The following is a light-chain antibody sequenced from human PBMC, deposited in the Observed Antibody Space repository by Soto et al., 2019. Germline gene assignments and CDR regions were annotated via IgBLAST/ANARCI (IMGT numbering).Light chain of an antibody. Sequence: DIQMTQSPSTLSASVGDTVTITCRARESISIWLAWYQQKPGRAPKLLIYDASILESGVPPRFSGSGSGTDFTLTISSLQPDDFATYYCQQYNSYRTFGQGTKVDIK. J-gene: IGKJ1*01. CDR3: QQYNSYRT. V-gene: IGKV1-5*01. CDR2: DAS. CDR1: ESISIW.